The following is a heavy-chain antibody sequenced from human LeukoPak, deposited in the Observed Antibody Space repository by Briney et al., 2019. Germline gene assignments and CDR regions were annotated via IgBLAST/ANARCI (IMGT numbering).Heavy chain of an antibody. CDR1: GFTFSSYS. CDR2: ISSSSSYI. J-gene: IGHJ4*02. V-gene: IGHV3-21*01. D-gene: IGHD5-24*01. CDR3: AGEVGDADNFDY. Sequence: GGSLRLSCAASGFTFSSYSMNWVRQAPGKGLEWVSSISSSSSYIYYADSVKGRFTISRDNAKNSLYLQMNSLRAEDTAVYYCAGEVGDADNFDYWGQGTLVTVSS.